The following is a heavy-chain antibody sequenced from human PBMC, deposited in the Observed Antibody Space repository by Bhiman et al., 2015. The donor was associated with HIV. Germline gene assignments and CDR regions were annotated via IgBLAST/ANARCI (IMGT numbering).Heavy chain of an antibody. J-gene: IGHJ4*02. V-gene: IGHV3-21*01. CDR2: ISSSSSYI. CDR3: AREFTGYSSSNFDY. D-gene: IGHD6-13*01. Sequence: EVQLVESGGGLVKPGGSVRLSCGASGFTFSIYSMNWVRQAPGKGLEWVSSISSSSSYIYYADSVKGRFTISRDNAKNSLYLQVNSLRAEDTAVYYCAREFTGYSSSNFDYWGQGTLVTVSS. CDR1: GFTFSIYS.